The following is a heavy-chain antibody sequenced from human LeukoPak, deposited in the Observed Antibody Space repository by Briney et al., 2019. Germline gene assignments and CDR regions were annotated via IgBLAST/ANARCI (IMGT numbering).Heavy chain of an antibody. V-gene: IGHV1-24*01. CDR2: FDPEDGET. CDR3: ATEVGIGGFDAFDT. J-gene: IGHJ3*02. CDR1: GYTLTELS. Sequence: ASVKVSCKVSGYTLTELSMHWVRQAPGKGLEWMGGFDPEDGETIYAQKFQGRVTMTEDTSTDTAYMELSSLRSEDTAVYYCATEVGIGGFDAFDTWGQGTMVTVSS. D-gene: IGHD4-23*01.